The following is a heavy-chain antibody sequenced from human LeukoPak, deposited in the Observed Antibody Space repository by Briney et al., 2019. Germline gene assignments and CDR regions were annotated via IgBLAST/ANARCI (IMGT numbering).Heavy chain of an antibody. V-gene: IGHV4-59*01. D-gene: IGHD6-6*01. CDR2: IYYSGST. CDR1: GGSINNSY. J-gene: IGHJ5*02. Sequence: SETLSLTCTVSGGSINNSYWTWIRQPPGKGLEWIGHIYYSGSTNYSPSLKSRVTISVDTSKNQFSLKLSSVTAADTAVYYCARLSSLANIAARGRTWLDPWGQGIRVTVSS. CDR3: ARLSSLANIAARGRTWLDP.